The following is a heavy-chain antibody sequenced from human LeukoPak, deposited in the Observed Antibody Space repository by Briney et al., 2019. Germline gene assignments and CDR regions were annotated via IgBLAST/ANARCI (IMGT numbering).Heavy chain of an antibody. V-gene: IGHV1-2*04. J-gene: IGHJ4*02. CDR3: ARWYYDSSGYYYFDY. CDR1: GYTFTGYY. D-gene: IGHD3-22*01. CDR2: INPNSGGT. Sequence: VSVKVSCKASGYTFTGYYMHWVRQAPGQGLEWMGWINPNSGGTNYAQKFQGWVTMTRDTSISTAYMELSRLRSDDTAVYYCARWYYDSSGYYYFDYWGQGTLVTVSS.